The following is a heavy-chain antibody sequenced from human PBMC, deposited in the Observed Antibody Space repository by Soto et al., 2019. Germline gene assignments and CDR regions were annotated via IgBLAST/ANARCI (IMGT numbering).Heavy chain of an antibody. CDR3: ARGYDFWSGYYYPYGMDV. D-gene: IGHD3-3*01. CDR1: GFTFSSYA. Sequence: LRLSCAASGFTFSSYAMHWVRQAPGKGLEWVAVISYDGSNKNYADSVKGRFTISRDNSKNTLYLQMNSLRAEDTAVYYCARGYDFWSGYYYPYGMDVWGQGTTVTVSS. J-gene: IGHJ6*02. CDR2: ISYDGSNK. V-gene: IGHV3-30-3*01.